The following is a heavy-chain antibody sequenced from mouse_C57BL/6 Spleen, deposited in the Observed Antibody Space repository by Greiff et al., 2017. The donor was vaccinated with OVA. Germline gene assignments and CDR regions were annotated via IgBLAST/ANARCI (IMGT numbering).Heavy chain of an antibody. D-gene: IGHD2-12*01. Sequence: EVMLVESGPGLAKPSQTLSLTCSVTGYSITSDYWNWIRKFPGNKLEYMGYISYSGSTYYNPSLKSRISITRDTSKNQYYLQLNSVTTEDTATYYCARAYYSFYYAMDYWGQGTSVTVSS. CDR3: ARAYYSFYYAMDY. CDR1: GYSITSDY. V-gene: IGHV3-8*01. J-gene: IGHJ4*01. CDR2: ISYSGST.